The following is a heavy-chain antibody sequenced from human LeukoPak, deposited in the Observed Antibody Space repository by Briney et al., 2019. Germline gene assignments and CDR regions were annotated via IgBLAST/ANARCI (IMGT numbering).Heavy chain of an antibody. CDR1: GYTFTSYG. CDR2: ISAYNGNT. Sequence: GASVKVSCKASGYTFTSYGVSWVRQAPGQGLEWMGWISAYNGNTNYAQKLQGRVTMTTDTSTSTAYMELRSLRSDDTAVYYCARNRGWYMDYYYYMDVWGKGTTVTISS. CDR3: ARNRGWYMDYYYYMDV. D-gene: IGHD6-19*01. V-gene: IGHV1-18*01. J-gene: IGHJ6*03.